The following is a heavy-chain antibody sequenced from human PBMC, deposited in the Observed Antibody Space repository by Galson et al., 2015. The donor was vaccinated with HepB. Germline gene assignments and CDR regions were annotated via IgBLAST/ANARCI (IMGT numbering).Heavy chain of an antibody. J-gene: IGHJ4*02. D-gene: IGHD3-22*01. V-gene: IGHV1-2*02. CDR1: GYTFTVYY. CDR3: ARGRGYDSSGYHYDY. Sequence: SVKVSCKASGYTFTVYYIHWVRQAPGQGLEWMGWINPHSGGTNYAQKFQGRVTMTRATSFSTAYMDLSRLRSDDTAVYYCARGRGYDSSGYHYDYWGQGTRVTVSS. CDR2: INPHSGGT.